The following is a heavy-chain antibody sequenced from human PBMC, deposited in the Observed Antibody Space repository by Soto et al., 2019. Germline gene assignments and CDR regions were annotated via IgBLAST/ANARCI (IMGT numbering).Heavy chain of an antibody. V-gene: IGHV1-69*12. J-gene: IGHJ6*02. Sequence: QVQLVQSGAEVKKPGSSVKVSCKASGGTFYSYAFSWVRQAPGQGLEWLGGIIPTFDTANYAQKFQGRVTITADESTSSAFMELSSLRSEDTAGYYCASTGAQLWSERDYYYYGMDVWGQGTTVTVSS. CDR2: IIPTFDTA. CDR3: ASTGAQLWSERDYYYYGMDV. D-gene: IGHD5-18*01. CDR1: GGTFYSYA.